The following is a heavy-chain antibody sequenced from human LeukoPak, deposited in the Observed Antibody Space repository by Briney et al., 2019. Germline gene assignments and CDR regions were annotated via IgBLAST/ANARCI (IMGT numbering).Heavy chain of an antibody. V-gene: IGHV3-30*04. Sequence: GGSLRLSCAASGFTFSSYAMHWVRQAPGKGLGWVAVISYDGSNKYYADSVKGRFTISRDNSKNTLYLQMNSLRAEDTAVYYCAGTTPYYYDSSGSDYWGQGTLVTVSS. CDR1: GFTFSSYA. CDR3: AGTTPYYYDSSGSDY. D-gene: IGHD3-22*01. CDR2: ISYDGSNK. J-gene: IGHJ4*02.